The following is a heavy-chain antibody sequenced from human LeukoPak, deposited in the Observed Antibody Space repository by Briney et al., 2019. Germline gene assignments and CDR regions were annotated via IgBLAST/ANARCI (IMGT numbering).Heavy chain of an antibody. CDR1: GFTFSSYW. CDR3: ARSDYFDY. CDR2: IRGDGTIT. Sequence: PGGSLRLSCAASGFTFSSYWMHCVRQAPGKGLVWVSRIRGDGTITSYADSVKGRFTVSRDNAKTTLFLQMDSLRDEDTAVYYCARSDYFDYWGQGTPVTVSS. V-gene: IGHV3-74*01. J-gene: IGHJ4*02.